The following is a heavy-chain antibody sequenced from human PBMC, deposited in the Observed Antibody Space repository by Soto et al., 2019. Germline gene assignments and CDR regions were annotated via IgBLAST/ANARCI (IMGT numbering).Heavy chain of an antibody. D-gene: IGHD5-12*01. CDR2: ISAYNGNT. CDR3: ARDEWLRFDYYGMDV. J-gene: IGHJ6*02. CDR1: GYTFTSYG. Sequence: ASVKVSCKASGYTFTSYGISWVRQAPGQGLEWMGWISAYNGNTNYAQKLQGRVTVTTDTSTSTAYMELRSLRSDDTAVYYCARDEWLRFDYYGMDVWGQGTTVTVSS. V-gene: IGHV1-18*01.